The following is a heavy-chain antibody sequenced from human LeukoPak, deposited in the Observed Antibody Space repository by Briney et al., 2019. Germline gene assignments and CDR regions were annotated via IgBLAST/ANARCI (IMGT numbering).Heavy chain of an antibody. V-gene: IGHV3-30-3*01. CDR2: ISWDGSTK. J-gene: IGHJ4*02. CDR1: RFTFTGFA. CDR3: GRDGGGSGWYTHLDY. D-gene: IGHD6-19*01. Sequence: GRSLRLSCVASRFTFTGFAMHWVRQAPGKGLEWVAVISWDGSTKYYADSVKGRFTISRDNSKNTLYLQMNSLRAEDTAVYYCGRDGGGSGWYTHLDYWGQGILVTVSS.